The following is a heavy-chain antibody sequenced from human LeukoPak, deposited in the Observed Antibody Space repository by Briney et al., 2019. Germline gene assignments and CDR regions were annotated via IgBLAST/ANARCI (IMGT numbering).Heavy chain of an antibody. J-gene: IGHJ2*01. Sequence: PGGSLRLSCAASGFTVSSNYMSWVRQAPGKGLEWVSVIYSGGSTYYADSVKGRFTISRDNAKNSLYLQMNSLRADDTAVYYCARGRTSSVWYFDLWGRGTLLTVSS. CDR1: GFTVSSNY. CDR3: ARGRTSSVWYFDL. V-gene: IGHV3-66*01. D-gene: IGHD6-13*01. CDR2: IYSGGST.